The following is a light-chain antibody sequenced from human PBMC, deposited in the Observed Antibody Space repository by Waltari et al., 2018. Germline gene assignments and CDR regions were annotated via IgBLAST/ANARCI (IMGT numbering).Light chain of an antibody. CDR3: AAWDDSLKGVL. CDR2: ADD. J-gene: IGLJ2*01. Sequence: QSVLTQTPSVSEAPRQRVTIPCSGSRSNIGNNAVNWYQQVPGKAPKLLVFADDLLPSGLSDRFSGSKSGTSASLAISGLRSEDEGVYFCAAWDDSLKGVLFGGGTKLTVL. V-gene: IGLV1-36*01. CDR1: RSNIGNNA.